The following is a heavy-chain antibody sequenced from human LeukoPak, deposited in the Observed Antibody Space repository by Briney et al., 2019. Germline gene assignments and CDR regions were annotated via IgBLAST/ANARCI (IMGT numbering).Heavy chain of an antibody. CDR2: ISYSGST. V-gene: IGHV4-61*05. CDR3: AKYVWGSYPTFEDY. CDR1: GGSISSSNYY. Sequence: SETLSLTCTVSGGSISSSNYYWGWIRQPPGKGLEWIGYISYSGSTNYNPSLKSRVTISVDTSKNQFSLKLSSVTAADTAVYYCAKYVWGSYPTFEDYWGQGTLVTVSS. J-gene: IGHJ4*02. D-gene: IGHD3-16*02.